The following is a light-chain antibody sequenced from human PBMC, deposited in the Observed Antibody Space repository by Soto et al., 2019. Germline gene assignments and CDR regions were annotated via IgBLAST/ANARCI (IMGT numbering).Light chain of an antibody. V-gene: IGKV3-15*01. Sequence: EILMTQSPATLSVSPGERATLSCRASQSVSSNLAWYQQRPGQAPRVLIYGASTRASGVPARFSGSGSGTEFTLTISSLQSEDFAIYYCQQYNKWLFTFGPGTKVDI. CDR3: QQYNKWLFT. J-gene: IGKJ3*01. CDR1: QSVSSN. CDR2: GAS.